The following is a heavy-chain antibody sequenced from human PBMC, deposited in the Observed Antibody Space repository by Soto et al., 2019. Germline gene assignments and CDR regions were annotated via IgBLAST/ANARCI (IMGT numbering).Heavy chain of an antibody. V-gene: IGHV3-48*02. CDR2: ISSSSSTI. CDR1: GFTFSSYS. CDR3: SRTGGYYTNGVCYKYYYYYGMDV. Sequence: GGSLRLSCAASGFTFSSYSMNWVRQAPGKGLEWVSYISSSSSTIYYADSVKGRFTISRDNAKNSLYLQMNSLRDEDTAVYYCSRTGGYYTNGVCYKYYYYYGMDVWGQGTTVTVSS. J-gene: IGHJ6*02. D-gene: IGHD2-8*01.